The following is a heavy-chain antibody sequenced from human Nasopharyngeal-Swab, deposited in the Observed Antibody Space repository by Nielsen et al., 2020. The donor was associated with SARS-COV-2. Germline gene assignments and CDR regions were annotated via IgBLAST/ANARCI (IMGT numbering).Heavy chain of an antibody. CDR2: ISSSSSYI. D-gene: IGHD3-10*01. CDR1: GFTFSSYS. V-gene: IGHV3-21*01. J-gene: IGHJ4*02. Sequence: GESLKISCAASGFTFSSYSMNWVRPAPGKGLEWVSSISSSSSYIYYADSVKGRFTISRDNAKNSLYLQMNSLRAEDTAVYYCARDVWITMVRGVIDYWGQGTLVTVSS. CDR3: ARDVWITMVRGVIDY.